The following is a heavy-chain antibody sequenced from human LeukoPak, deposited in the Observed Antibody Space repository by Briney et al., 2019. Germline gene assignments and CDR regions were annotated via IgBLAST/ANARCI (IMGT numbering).Heavy chain of an antibody. CDR2: INPSGGST. CDR1: GYTFTSYY. Sequence: GASVKVSCKASGYTFTSYYMHWVRQAPGQGLEWMGIINPSGGSTSYAQKFQGRVTMTRDMSTSTVYMELSSLRSEDTAVYYCARDDGDYYYYMDVWGRGTTVTVSS. V-gene: IGHV1-46*01. J-gene: IGHJ6*03. CDR3: ARDDGDYYYYMDV.